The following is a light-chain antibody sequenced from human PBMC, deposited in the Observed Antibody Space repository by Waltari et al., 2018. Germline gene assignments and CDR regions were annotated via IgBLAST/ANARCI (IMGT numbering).Light chain of an antibody. Sequence: QSVLTQPPSVSAAPGQKVPISCPGSSPNIGNTYVSWYQKLPGTAPKLLIYDSNKRTTGSPDRFSGTKSGTSATLGITGLQTGDEAEYYGGTWDSSLSGWVFGGGTKLTVL. CDR2: DSN. V-gene: IGLV1-51*01. CDR1: SPNIGNTY. CDR3: GTWDSSLSGWV. J-gene: IGLJ3*02.